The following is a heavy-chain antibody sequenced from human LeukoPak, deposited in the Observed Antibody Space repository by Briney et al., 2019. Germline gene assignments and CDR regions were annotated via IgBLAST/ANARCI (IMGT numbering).Heavy chain of an antibody. Sequence: SETLSLTCAVYGGSFSGYYWSWIRQPPGKGLQWIGDINHSGSTNYNPSLKSRVTISVDTSKKWFSLRLSSVTAADTAVYYCARRTMYDDSSAYCAIDYWGQGTLVTVSS. D-gene: IGHD3-22*01. V-gene: IGHV4-34*01. CDR2: INHSGST. J-gene: IGHJ4*02. CDR3: ARRTMYDDSSAYCAIDY. CDR1: GGSFSGYY.